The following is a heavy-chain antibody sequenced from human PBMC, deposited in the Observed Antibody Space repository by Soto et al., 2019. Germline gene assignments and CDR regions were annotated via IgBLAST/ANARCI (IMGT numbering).Heavy chain of an antibody. CDR3: AYGSGSYHY. CDR1: GFTFSDYY. V-gene: IGHV3-11*05. CDR2: ISTTSSFT. Sequence: QVQLVESGGGLVKPGESLRLSCAASGFTFSDYYMSWIRQAPGKGLEWVSYISTTSSFTNYADSVKGRFTISRDNAKKSLYLQMNSLRAEDTAIYYCAYGSGSYHYWGQGTLVTVSS. J-gene: IGHJ4*02. D-gene: IGHD3-10*01.